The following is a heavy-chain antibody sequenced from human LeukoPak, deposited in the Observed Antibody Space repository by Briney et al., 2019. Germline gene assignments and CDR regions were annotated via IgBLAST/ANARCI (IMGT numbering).Heavy chain of an antibody. D-gene: IGHD3-3*01. CDR2: IYSGGSA. Sequence: GGSLRLSCATSGFTVSSNYMSWVRQAPGKGLEWVSVIYSGGSAYYADSVKGRFTISRDNSKNTVYLQMNSLRVEDTAVYYCARGHWSGYSYNWFDPWGQGTLVTVSS. CDR3: ARGHWSGYSYNWFDP. J-gene: IGHJ5*02. CDR1: GFTVSSNY. V-gene: IGHV3-53*01.